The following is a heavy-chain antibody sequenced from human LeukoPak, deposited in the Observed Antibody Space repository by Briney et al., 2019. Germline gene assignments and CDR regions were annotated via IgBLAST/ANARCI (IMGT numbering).Heavy chain of an antibody. Sequence: PGGSLRLSCAASGFTFDGYAMHWVRQAPGKGLEWVSGISWNSGSIGYADSVKGRFTISRDNAKNSLCLQMNSLRAEDTALYYCAKDSEDGYNYGLGYFDYWGQGTLVTVSS. CDR1: GFTFDGYA. D-gene: IGHD5-24*01. CDR3: AKDSEDGYNYGLGYFDY. CDR2: ISWNSGSI. V-gene: IGHV3-9*01. J-gene: IGHJ4*02.